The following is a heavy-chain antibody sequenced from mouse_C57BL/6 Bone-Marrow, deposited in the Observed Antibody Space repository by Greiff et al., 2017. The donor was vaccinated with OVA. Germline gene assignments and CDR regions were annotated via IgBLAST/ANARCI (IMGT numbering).Heavy chain of an antibody. CDR1: GYTFTNYW. CDR3: ARSDYEGGWFAY. V-gene: IGHV1-63*01. Sequence: VQLVESGAELVRPGTSVKMSCKASGYTFTNYWIGWAKQRPGHGLEWIGEIYPGGGYTNYNEKFKGKATLTADKSSSTAYMQFSSLTSEDSAIYYCARSDYEGGWFAYWGQGTLVTVSA. CDR2: IYPGGGYT. D-gene: IGHD2-4*01. J-gene: IGHJ3*01.